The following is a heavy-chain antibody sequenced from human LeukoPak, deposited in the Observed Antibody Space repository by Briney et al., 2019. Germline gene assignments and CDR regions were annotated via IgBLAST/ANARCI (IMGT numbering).Heavy chain of an antibody. CDR1: GFTFSSYG. D-gene: IGHD3-10*01. V-gene: IGHV3-30*02. CDR2: IRYDGSNK. Sequence: GGSLRLSCAASGFTFSSYGMHWVRQAPGEGLEWVAFIRYDGSNKYYADSVKGRFTISRDNSKNTLYLQMNSLRAEDTAVYYCAKDPRYGSGSYYDYFDYWGQGTLVTVSS. J-gene: IGHJ4*02. CDR3: AKDPRYGSGSYYDYFDY.